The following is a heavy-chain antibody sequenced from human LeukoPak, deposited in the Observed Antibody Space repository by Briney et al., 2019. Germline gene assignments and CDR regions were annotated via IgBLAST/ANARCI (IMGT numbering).Heavy chain of an antibody. J-gene: IGHJ6*02. CDR3: ARDLIAAAGNYYYYYYGMDV. D-gene: IGHD6-13*01. CDR2: ISYDGSNK. Sequence: GGSLRLSCAASGFTFSSYAMHWVRQAPGKGLEWVAVISYDGSNKYYADSVKGRFTISRDNSKNTLYLQVNSLRAEDTAVYYCARDLIAAAGNYYYYYYGMDVWGQGTTVTVSS. V-gene: IGHV3-30-3*01. CDR1: GFTFSSYA.